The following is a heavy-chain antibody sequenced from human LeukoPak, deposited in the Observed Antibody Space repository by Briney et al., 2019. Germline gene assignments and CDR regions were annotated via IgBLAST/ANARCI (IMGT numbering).Heavy chain of an antibody. CDR2: ITSNGGTT. CDR1: GFTFSSYA. Sequence: GGSLRLSCDASGFTFSSYAMHWLRQAPGKGLEYVSSITSNGGTTYYADSVKGRLTISRDNSKNTLYLQMGSLRAEDMAVYYCARDLTGTGDYWGQGTLVTVSS. V-gene: IGHV3-64*02. CDR3: ARDLTGTGDY. J-gene: IGHJ4*02. D-gene: IGHD1-20*01.